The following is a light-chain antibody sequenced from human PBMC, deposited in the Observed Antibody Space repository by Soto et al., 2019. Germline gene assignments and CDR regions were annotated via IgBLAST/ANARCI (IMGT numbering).Light chain of an antibody. CDR2: SND. Sequence: QSVLTQPPSASGTPGQRVTILCSGSRSNIGSNFVYWYQHLPGTAPKLLIFSNDQRPSGVPDRFSGSRSGTSASLAISGLRSEDEADYYCATWDDNLSGVIFGGGTKLTVL. CDR1: RSNIGSNF. CDR3: ATWDDNLSGVI. J-gene: IGLJ2*01. V-gene: IGLV1-47*02.